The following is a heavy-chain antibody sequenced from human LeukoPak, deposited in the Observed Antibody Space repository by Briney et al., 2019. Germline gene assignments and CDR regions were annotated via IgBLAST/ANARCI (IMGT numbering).Heavy chain of an antibody. Sequence: ASVKVSCKASGDTFSSYAISWIRQAPGQGLEWMGRSIPFLDIPNTAQKFLGRVTFTADKSTSTAYMELSSLRPDDTAVYFCARSRSSGNYYGQEDSWGQGTLVAVSS. V-gene: IGHV1-69*04. CDR1: GDTFSSYA. CDR2: SIPFLDIP. CDR3: ARSRSSGNYYGQEDS. D-gene: IGHD1-26*01. J-gene: IGHJ4*02.